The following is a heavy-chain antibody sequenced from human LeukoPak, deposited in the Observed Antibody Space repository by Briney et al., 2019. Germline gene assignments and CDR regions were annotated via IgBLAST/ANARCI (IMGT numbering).Heavy chain of an antibody. V-gene: IGHV3-49*04. Sequence: PGRSLRLSCIASGFTFGDYAMSWVRQAPGKGLEWVGFIRSKAYGGTTEYAASVKGRFTISRDDSKSIAYLQMNSLKTEDTAVYYCTRVLGYSSSYEIINWFDPWGQGTLVTVSS. CDR1: GFTFGDYA. J-gene: IGHJ5*02. CDR3: TRVLGYSSSYEIINWFDP. D-gene: IGHD6-13*01. CDR2: IRSKAYGGTT.